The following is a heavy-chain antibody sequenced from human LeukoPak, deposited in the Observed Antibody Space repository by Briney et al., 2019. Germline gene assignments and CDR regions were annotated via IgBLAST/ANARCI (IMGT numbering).Heavy chain of an antibody. CDR2: INPNSGGT. Sequence: ASVKVSCKASGYTFTGYYMHWVRQAPGQGLEWMGWINPNSGGTNYAQNFQGRVTMTRDTSINTAYMELSRLRSDDTAVYYCARDLMVRGPMDVWGKGTTVTVSS. J-gene: IGHJ6*03. CDR1: GYTFTGYY. CDR3: ARDLMVRGPMDV. D-gene: IGHD3-10*01. V-gene: IGHV1-2*02.